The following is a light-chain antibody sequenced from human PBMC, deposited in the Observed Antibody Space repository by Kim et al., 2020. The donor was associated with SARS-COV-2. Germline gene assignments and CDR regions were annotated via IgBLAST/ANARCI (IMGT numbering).Light chain of an antibody. CDR3: QQLNSYPVT. V-gene: IGKV1-9*01. CDR2: AAS. Sequence: ASVGDRVTITCRASQGISSYLAWYQQNPGKAPKLLIYAASTLQSGVPSRFSGSGSGTDFTLTISSLQPEDFATYYCQQLNSYPVTFGGGTKVDIK. CDR1: QGISSY. J-gene: IGKJ4*01.